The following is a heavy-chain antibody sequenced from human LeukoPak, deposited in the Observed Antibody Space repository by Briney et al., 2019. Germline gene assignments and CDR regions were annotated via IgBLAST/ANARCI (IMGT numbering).Heavy chain of an antibody. CDR3: ARHEYSGSYYGLSWFDP. J-gene: IGHJ5*02. V-gene: IGHV4-39*01. Sequence: SETLSLTCTVSGGSISSSGYYWGWIRQPPGKGLEWIARIYYSGSTYYNPSLKSRVPISVDTSKHQLSLKLSSLTAADTAVYYCARHEYSGSYYGLSWFDPWGQGTLVTVSS. D-gene: IGHD1-26*01. CDR2: IYYSGST. CDR1: GGSISSSGYY.